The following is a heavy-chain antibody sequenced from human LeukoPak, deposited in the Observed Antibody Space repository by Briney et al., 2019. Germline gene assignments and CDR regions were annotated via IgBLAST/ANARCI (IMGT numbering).Heavy chain of an antibody. J-gene: IGHJ4*02. Sequence: SVKVSCKASGGTFSSYAISWVRQAPGQGLEWMGGIIPIFGTANYAQKFQGRVTITADESTSTAYMELSSLRSEDTAVYYCARDLLYSSSSADYWGQGTLVTVSS. CDR1: GGTFSSYA. CDR2: IIPIFGTA. V-gene: IGHV1-69*01. CDR3: ARDLLYSSSSADY. D-gene: IGHD6-6*01.